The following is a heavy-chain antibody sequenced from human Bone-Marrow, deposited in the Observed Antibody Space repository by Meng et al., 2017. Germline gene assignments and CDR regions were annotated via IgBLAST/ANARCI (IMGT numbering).Heavy chain of an antibody. CDR3: ARGRVTTVTTPNWYFDL. CDR2: INHSGST. CDR1: GGSFSGYY. D-gene: IGHD4-17*01. J-gene: IGHJ2*01. Sequence: QVQLQQWGAGLLKPSEPLSLTCAVYGGSFSGYYWSWIRQPPGKGLEWIGEINHSGSTNYNPSLKSRVTISVDTSKNQFSPKLSSVTAADTAVYYCARGRVTTVTTPNWYFDLWGRGTLVTVSS. V-gene: IGHV4-34*01.